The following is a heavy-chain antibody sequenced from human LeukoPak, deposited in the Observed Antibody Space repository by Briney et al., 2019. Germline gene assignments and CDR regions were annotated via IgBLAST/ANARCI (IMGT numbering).Heavy chain of an antibody. CDR2: IYTSGST. CDR1: GGSISSYY. CDR3: ARDRHYDILTGYYYYYMDV. D-gene: IGHD3-9*01. Sequence: KASETLSLTCTVSGGSISSYYWSWIRQPAGKGLEWIGRIYTSGSTNYNPSLKSRVTMSVDTSKNQFSLKLSSVTAADTAVYYCARDRHYDILTGYYYYYMDVWGKGTTVTISS. V-gene: IGHV4-4*07. J-gene: IGHJ6*03.